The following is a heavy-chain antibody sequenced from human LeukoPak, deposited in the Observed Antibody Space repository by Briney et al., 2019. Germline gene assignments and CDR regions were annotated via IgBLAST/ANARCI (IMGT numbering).Heavy chain of an antibody. CDR1: GFTFSDYY. CDR3: ARATGHYDILTGYYNVGYFDY. D-gene: IGHD3-9*01. CDR2: ISSSGSTI. V-gene: IGHV3-11*01. Sequence: GGSLRLSCAASGFTFSDYYMSWIRQAPGKGLEWVSYISSSGSTIYYADPVKGRFTISRDNAKNSLYLQMNSLRAEDTAVYYCARATGHYDILTGYYNVGYFDYWGQGTLVTVSS. J-gene: IGHJ4*02.